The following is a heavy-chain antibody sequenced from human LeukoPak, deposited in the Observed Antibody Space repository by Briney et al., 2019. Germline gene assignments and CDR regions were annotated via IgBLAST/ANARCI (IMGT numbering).Heavy chain of an antibody. J-gene: IGHJ4*02. Sequence: SETLSLTCTVSGGSISNYYWSWIRQPPGKGLEWIGYVYSSGTTNYNPSLKSRVTISVDRSKNQFSLKLSSVTAADTALYYCARDLSMDYWGQGTLVTVSS. CDR1: GGSISNYY. V-gene: IGHV4-59*01. CDR2: VYSSGTT. CDR3: ARDLSMDY.